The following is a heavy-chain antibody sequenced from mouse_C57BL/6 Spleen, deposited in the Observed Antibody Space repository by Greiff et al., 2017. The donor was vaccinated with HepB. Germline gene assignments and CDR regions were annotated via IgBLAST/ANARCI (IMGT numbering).Heavy chain of an antibody. V-gene: IGHV1-9*01. CDR1: GYTFTGYW. CDR3: ARGRTTVVATGFDY. Sequence: VQLQQSGAELMKPGASVKLSCKATGYTFTGYWIEWVKQRPGHGLEWIGEILPGSGSTNYNENFKGKATFTADTSSNTSYMQLSSLTTEDSAIYYCARGRTTVVATGFDYWGQGTTLTVSS. D-gene: IGHD1-1*01. J-gene: IGHJ2*01. CDR2: ILPGSGST.